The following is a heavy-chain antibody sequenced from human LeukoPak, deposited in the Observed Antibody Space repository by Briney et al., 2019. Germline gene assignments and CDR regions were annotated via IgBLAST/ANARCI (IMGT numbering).Heavy chain of an antibody. J-gene: IGHJ4*02. CDR1: GYSFTSYW. V-gene: IGHV5-51*01. D-gene: IGHD2-2*01. CDR2: NYPGDSDT. Sequence: GESLQISCKDSGYSFTSYWIGWVRQLPGKGLEWMGINYPGDSDTRYSPSFQGQVTISADKSISTAYLQWSSLKASDTAMYYCARQGGRSYADYWGQGTLVTVSS. CDR3: ARQGGRSYADY.